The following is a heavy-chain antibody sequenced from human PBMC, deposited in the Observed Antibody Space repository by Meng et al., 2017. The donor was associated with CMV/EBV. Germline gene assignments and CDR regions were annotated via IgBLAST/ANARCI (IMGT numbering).Heavy chain of an antibody. D-gene: IGHD2-2*02. Sequence: LSLTCAASGFTFSSYSMNWVRQAPGKGLEWVSSISSSSSYIYYADSVKGRFTISRDNAKNSLYLQMNSLRAEDTAVYYCARDGGYCSSTSCYNSSSWHLDYWGQGTLVTVSS. V-gene: IGHV3-21*01. J-gene: IGHJ4*02. CDR1: GFTFSSYS. CDR3: ARDGGYCSSTSCYNSSSWHLDY. CDR2: ISSSSSYI.